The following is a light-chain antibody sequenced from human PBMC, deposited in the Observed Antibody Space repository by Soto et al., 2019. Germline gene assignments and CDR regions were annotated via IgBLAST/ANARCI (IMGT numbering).Light chain of an antibody. CDR3: QQFNSYPIT. Sequence: DIQLTQSPSFLSASVGYTVTITCRASQGISSNLAWYQQKPGKAPKLLIYAASTLQSGVPSRFSGSGSGTEFTLTISSLQPEDFATYYCQQFNSYPITFGQGTRLEIK. CDR1: QGISSN. V-gene: IGKV1-9*01. J-gene: IGKJ5*01. CDR2: AAS.